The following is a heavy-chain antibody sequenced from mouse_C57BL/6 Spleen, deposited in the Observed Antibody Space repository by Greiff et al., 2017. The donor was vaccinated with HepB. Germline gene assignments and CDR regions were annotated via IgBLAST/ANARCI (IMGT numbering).Heavy chain of an antibody. D-gene: IGHD1-1*01. V-gene: IGHV1-69*01. Sequence: QVQLQQPGAELVMPGASVKLSCKASGYTFTSYWMHWVKQRPGQGLEWIGEIDPSDSYTNYNQKFKGKSTLTVDKSSSTAYMQLSSLTSEDSAVYYCARSRTTVPDWYFDVWGTGTTVTVSS. CDR1: GYTFTSYW. CDR3: ARSRTTVPDWYFDV. CDR2: IDPSDSYT. J-gene: IGHJ1*03.